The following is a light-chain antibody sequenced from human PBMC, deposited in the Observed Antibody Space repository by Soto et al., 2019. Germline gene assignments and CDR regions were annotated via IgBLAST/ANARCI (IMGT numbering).Light chain of an antibody. CDR1: NSDVGTYNL. J-gene: IGLJ1*01. Sequence: QSVLTQPASVSGSPGQSITISCIGTNSDVGTYNLVSWYQQHPGKAPKLIIYEGSKRPSGVSNRFSGSKSGTTASLTISGLQAEDEAAYYCCSYAVTSTFVFGTGTQLTVL. CDR2: EGS. CDR3: CSYAVTSTFV. V-gene: IGLV2-23*01.